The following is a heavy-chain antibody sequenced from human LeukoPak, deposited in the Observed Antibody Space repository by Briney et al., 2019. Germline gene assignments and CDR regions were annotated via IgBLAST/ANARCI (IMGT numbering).Heavy chain of an antibody. CDR2: ISGSGGST. Sequence: GGSLRLSCAAFWFTLSSYAISWGRQAPGKGVEWVSAISGSGGSTYYADSVKGRFTISRDNSKNTLYLQMNSLRAEDTAVYYCAKAHSYGERDFDYWGQGTLVTVSS. J-gene: IGHJ4*02. CDR3: AKAHSYGERDFDY. D-gene: IGHD5-18*01. V-gene: IGHV3-23*01. CDR1: WFTLSSYA.